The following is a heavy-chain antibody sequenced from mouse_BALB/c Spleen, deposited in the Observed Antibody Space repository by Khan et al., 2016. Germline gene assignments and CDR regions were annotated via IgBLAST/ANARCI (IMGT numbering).Heavy chain of an antibody. V-gene: IGHV3-2*02. J-gene: IGHJ3*01. Sequence: EEQLQESGPGLVKPSQSLSLTCTVTGYSITSDYAWNWIRQFPGNKLEWMGYISYSGSTSYNPSLKSRISITRDTSKHQFFLQLNSVTTEDTATYYCALRAWFAYWGQGTLVTVSA. CDR2: ISYSGST. CDR3: ALRAWFAY. D-gene: IGHD1-1*01. CDR1: GYSITSDYA.